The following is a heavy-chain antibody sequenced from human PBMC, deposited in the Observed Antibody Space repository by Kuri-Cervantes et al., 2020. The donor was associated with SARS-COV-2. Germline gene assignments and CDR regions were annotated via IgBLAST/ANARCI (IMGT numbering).Heavy chain of an antibody. CDR2: IYPSGST. J-gene: IGHJ4*02. V-gene: IGHV4-61*02. Sequence: LRLSCTVSGGSISSDRYYWSWIRQPAGKGLEWIGRIYPSGSTNYHPSLKSRVTLSVDTSKNQFSLKLSSVTAADTAVYYCAGGTHYFDSTTYWSTGWVWGQGTLVTVSS. D-gene: IGHD3-22*01. CDR1: GGSISSDRYY. CDR3: AGGTHYFDSTTYWSTGWV.